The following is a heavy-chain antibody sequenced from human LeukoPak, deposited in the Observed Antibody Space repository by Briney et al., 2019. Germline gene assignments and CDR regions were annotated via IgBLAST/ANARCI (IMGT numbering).Heavy chain of an antibody. Sequence: GGSLRLSCAASGFTFSSYGMHWVRQAPGKGLEWVAVIWYDGSNKYYADSEKGRFTISRDNSKNTLYLQMNSLRAEDTAVYYCARDRSMTTVTKGLDHWGQGTLVTVSS. J-gene: IGHJ4*02. V-gene: IGHV3-33*01. CDR3: ARDRSMTTVTKGLDH. CDR2: IWYDGSNK. D-gene: IGHD4-17*01. CDR1: GFTFSSYG.